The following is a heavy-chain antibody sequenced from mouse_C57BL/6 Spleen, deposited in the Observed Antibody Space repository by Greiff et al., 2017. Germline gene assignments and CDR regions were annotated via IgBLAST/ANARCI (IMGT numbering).Heavy chain of an antibody. Sequence: EVQLVESGGGLVQPKGSLKLSCAASGFSFNTYAMNWVRQAPGKGLEWVARIRSKSNNYATYYADSVKDRFTISRDDSESMLYLQMNNLKTEDTAMYYCVKGDSSNAMDYWGQGTSVTVSS. D-gene: IGHD3-2*02. CDR3: VKGDSSNAMDY. J-gene: IGHJ4*01. CDR1: GFSFNTYA. V-gene: IGHV10-1*01. CDR2: IRSKSNNYAT.